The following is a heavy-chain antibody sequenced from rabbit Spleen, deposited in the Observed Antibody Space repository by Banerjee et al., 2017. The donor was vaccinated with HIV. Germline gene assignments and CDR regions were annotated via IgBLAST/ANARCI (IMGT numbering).Heavy chain of an antibody. J-gene: IGHJ3*01. CDR1: GIDFTNYY. V-gene: IGHV1S7*01. CDR2: IYAAKGST. CDR3: ARAIVPWLGLTRLDL. D-gene: IGHD4-1*01. Sequence: QLKETGGGLVQPGGSLTLSCKASGIDFTNYYITWVRQAPGKGLEWIGIIYAAKGSTDYASWVSGRFTISSDNAQSTVDLKMTSLTAADTATYFCARAIVPWLGLTRLDLWGPGTLVTVS.